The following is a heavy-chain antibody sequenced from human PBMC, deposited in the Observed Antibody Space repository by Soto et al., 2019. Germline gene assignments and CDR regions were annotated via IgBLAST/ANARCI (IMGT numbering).Heavy chain of an antibody. J-gene: IGHJ4*02. CDR2: IYYSGST. Sequence: SETLSLTCTVSGGSISSSSYYWGWIRQPPGKGLEWIGSIYYSGSTYYNPSLKSRVTISVDASKNQFSLKLSSVTAADTAVYYCARDTQYSSGLFFDYWGQGTLVTVSS. CDR1: GGSISSSSYY. V-gene: IGHV4-39*07. D-gene: IGHD6-19*01. CDR3: ARDTQYSSGLFFDY.